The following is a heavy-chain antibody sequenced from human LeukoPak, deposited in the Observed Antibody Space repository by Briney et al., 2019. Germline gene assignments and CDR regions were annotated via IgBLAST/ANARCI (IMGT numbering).Heavy chain of an antibody. CDR3: ARQHVSYGSGSYPTRDY. J-gene: IGHJ4*02. D-gene: IGHD3-10*01. CDR1: GFTFSIYS. CDR2: ISSSSSTI. Sequence: GGSLRLSCAASGFTFSIYSMTWVRQAPGKGLEWVSYISSSSSTIYYADSVKGRFTISRDNAKNSLYLQMNSLRAEDTAAYYCARQHVSYGSGSYPTRDYWGQGTLVTVPS. V-gene: IGHV3-48*01.